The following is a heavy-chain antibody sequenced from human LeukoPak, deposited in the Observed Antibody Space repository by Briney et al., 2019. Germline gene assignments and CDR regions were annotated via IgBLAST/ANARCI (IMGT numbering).Heavy chain of an antibody. Sequence: PGGSLRLSCAASGFTFSSYGMHWVRQVPGKGLEWVAVIWYDGSNKYYADSVKGRFTISRDNSKNTLYLQMNSLRAEDTDVYYCARDLGYYDILTGYYPDYWGQGTLVTVSS. CDR2: IWYDGSNK. D-gene: IGHD3-9*01. CDR1: GFTFSSYG. CDR3: ARDLGYYDILTGYYPDY. V-gene: IGHV3-33*01. J-gene: IGHJ4*02.